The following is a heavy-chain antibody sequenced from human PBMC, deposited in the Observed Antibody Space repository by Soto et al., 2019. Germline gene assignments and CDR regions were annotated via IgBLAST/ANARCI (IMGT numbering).Heavy chain of an antibody. D-gene: IGHD3-3*01. Sequence: QVQLQQWGAGLLKPSETLSLTCAVYGGSFSGYYWSWIRQPPGKGLEWIGEINHSGSTNYNPSLKTRVTISVDTSKNQFSLQLSSVTAADTAVYYCARGRPLRRFDYWGQGTLVTVSS. CDR3: ARGRPLRRFDY. V-gene: IGHV4-34*01. CDR1: GGSFSGYY. CDR2: INHSGST. J-gene: IGHJ4*02.